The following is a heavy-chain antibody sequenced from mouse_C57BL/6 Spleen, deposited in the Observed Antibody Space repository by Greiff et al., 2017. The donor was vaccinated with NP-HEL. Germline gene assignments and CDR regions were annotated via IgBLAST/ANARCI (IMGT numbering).Heavy chain of an antibody. V-gene: IGHV5-12*01. CDR1: GFTFSDYY. Sequence: DVKLVESGGGLVQPGGSLKLSCAASGFTFSDYYMYWVRQTPEKRLEWVAYISNGGGSTYYPDTVKGRFTISRDNAKNTLYLQMSRLKSEDTAMYYCARLDYGYAMDYWGQGTSVTVSS. CDR3: ARLDYGYAMDY. J-gene: IGHJ4*01. D-gene: IGHD2-4*01. CDR2: ISNGGGST.